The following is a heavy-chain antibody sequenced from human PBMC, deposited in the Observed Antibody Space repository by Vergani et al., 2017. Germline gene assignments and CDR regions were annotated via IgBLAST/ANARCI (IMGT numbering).Heavy chain of an antibody. CDR1: GFTFTSSA. V-gene: IGHV1-58*01. CDR3: AKDYGGPDAFDI. Sequence: QLVQSGAEVKKPGTSVKVSCKASGFTFTSSAVQWVRQARGQRLEWIGWIVVGSGNTNYAQKFQERVTITRDMSTSTAYMELSSLRSEDTAVYYCAKDYGGPDAFDIWGQGTMVTVSS. D-gene: IGHD4-23*01. J-gene: IGHJ3*02. CDR2: IVVGSGNT.